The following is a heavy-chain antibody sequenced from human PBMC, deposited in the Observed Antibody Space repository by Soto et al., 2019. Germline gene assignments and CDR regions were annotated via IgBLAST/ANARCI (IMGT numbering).Heavy chain of an antibody. V-gene: IGHV1-3*01. J-gene: IGHJ4*02. CDR1: GYTFTSYA. D-gene: IGHD2-2*01. CDR2: INAGNGNT. Sequence: ASVKVSCKASGYTFTSYAMHWVRQAPGQRPEWMGWINAGNGNTKYSQKFQGRVTITRDTSASTAYMELSSLRSEDTAVYYCARGGRMCSSTSCSTPFYWGQGTLVTVSS. CDR3: ARGGRMCSSTSCSTPFY.